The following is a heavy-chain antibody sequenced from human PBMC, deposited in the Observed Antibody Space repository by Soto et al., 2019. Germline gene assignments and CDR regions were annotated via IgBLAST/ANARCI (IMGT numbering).Heavy chain of an antibody. Sequence: QVQLQESGPGLVKPSQTLSLTCTVSGGSFSSGNYHWSWIRQPPGKGLEWIGFIYYSRSTYYNPSLKSRVSISQDTPKNHFSLMLSPLTAADTAIYYCARVVDGYNFPVDYWGQGILVTVSS. V-gene: IGHV4-30-4*01. CDR2: IYYSRST. CDR1: GGSFSSGNYH. D-gene: IGHD5-12*01. J-gene: IGHJ4*02. CDR3: ARVVDGYNFPVDY.